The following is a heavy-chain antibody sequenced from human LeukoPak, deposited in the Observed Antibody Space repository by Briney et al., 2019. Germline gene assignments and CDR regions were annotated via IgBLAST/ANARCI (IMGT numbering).Heavy chain of an antibody. D-gene: IGHD3-16*01. J-gene: IGHJ4*02. CDR1: GFTFGSYT. V-gene: IGHV3-23*01. Sequence: GGSLRLSCAASGFTFGSYTMSWVRQAPGKGLEWVSGITATGSRTYYADSVKGRFTISRDSSKNTLYLQLNSLGVDDTAVYYCATSMGGGNVDYWGQGTLVTVPS. CDR2: ITATGSRT. CDR3: ATSMGGGNVDY.